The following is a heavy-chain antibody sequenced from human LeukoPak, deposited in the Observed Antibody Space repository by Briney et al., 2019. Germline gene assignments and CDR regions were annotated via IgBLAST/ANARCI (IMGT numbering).Heavy chain of an antibody. D-gene: IGHD3-22*01. CDR1: GYTLTELS. Sequence: ASVKVSCKVSGYTLTELSMHWVRQAPGKGLEWMGGFDPEDGETIYAQKFQGRVTMTEDTSTDTAYMELSSLRSEDTAVYYCATVVYYYDSSGYHTLYYFDYWGQGTLVTVSS. V-gene: IGHV1-24*01. J-gene: IGHJ4*02. CDR2: FDPEDGET. CDR3: ATVVYYYDSSGYHTLYYFDY.